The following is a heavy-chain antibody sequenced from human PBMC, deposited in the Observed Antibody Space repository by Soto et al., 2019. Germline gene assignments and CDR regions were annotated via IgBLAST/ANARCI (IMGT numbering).Heavy chain of an antibody. V-gene: IGHV1-3*01. D-gene: IGHD2-15*01. J-gene: IGHJ5*02. Sequence: VKVSCQASGYTFTRYTMNWVRQAPGQRLEWMGWINPDNGNTKSSQKFQDRVIITRDTSASTAYMDLSSLRSEDTAVYYCARGIATGQLDPWGQGTLVTVSS. CDR1: GYTFTRYT. CDR3: ARGIATGQLDP. CDR2: INPDNGNT.